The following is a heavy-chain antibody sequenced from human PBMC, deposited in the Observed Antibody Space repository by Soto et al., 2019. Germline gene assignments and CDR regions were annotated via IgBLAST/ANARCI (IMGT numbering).Heavy chain of an antibody. D-gene: IGHD2-15*01. Sequence: GASVKVSCKASGYTFSSYAISWVRQAPGQGLEWMGGIIPIFGTANYAQRFQGRVTITADESTSTAYMELSSLRSEDTAVYYCASEVVVVVAATRHYYGMDVWGQGTTVTVSS. CDR1: GYTFSSYA. V-gene: IGHV1-69*13. J-gene: IGHJ6*02. CDR2: IIPIFGTA. CDR3: ASEVVVVVAATRHYYGMDV.